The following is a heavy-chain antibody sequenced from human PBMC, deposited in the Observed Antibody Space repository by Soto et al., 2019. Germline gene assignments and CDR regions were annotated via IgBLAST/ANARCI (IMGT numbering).Heavy chain of an antibody. J-gene: IGHJ6*02. CDR3: AKEEAVVVDTSTVSAMDV. V-gene: IGHV1-69*12. Sequence: VQLVQSGAEVKRPGSSVKVFCKASGGTFVSYAINWVRQAPGQGPEWMGLIIPMFGTTNYAEKFQGRLTITADESTSTMELNSLRSDDTAIYFCAKEEAVVVDTSTVSAMDVWGQGTTVTVSS. D-gene: IGHD2-15*01. CDR1: GGTFVSYA. CDR2: IIPMFGTT.